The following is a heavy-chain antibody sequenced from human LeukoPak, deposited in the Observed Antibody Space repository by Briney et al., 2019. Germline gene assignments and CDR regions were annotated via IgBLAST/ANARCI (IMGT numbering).Heavy chain of an antibody. J-gene: IGHJ6*02. CDR3: ARDYRVVTNYYGMDV. D-gene: IGHD2-21*02. Sequence: SQTMSLTCTVSGGSISSGGYYWSWIRQLPGKGLDWIGYIYYSGSTYYNPSLKSRVTISVDTSKNQFSLKLSSVTAADTAVYYCARDYRVVTNYYGMDVWGQGTTVTVSS. V-gene: IGHV4-31*03. CDR1: GGSISSGGYY. CDR2: IYYSGST.